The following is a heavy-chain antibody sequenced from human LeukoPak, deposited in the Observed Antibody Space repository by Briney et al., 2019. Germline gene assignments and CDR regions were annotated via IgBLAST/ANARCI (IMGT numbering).Heavy chain of an antibody. CDR2: ISSKAYGGTT. V-gene: IGHV3-49*04. CDR3: TRVGPLPYCSSTSCYSTAKKRYYYGMDV. D-gene: IGHD2-2*01. Sequence: PGESLRLSCTASGFTIGDYAMSWVRQAPAQGLEREGFISSKAYGGTTEYAASEKGRFTISRDGSKSIDYLQMNSLKTEDTAVYYCTRVGPLPYCSSTSCYSTAKKRYYYGMDVWGQGTTVTVSS. CDR1: GFTIGDYA. J-gene: IGHJ6*02.